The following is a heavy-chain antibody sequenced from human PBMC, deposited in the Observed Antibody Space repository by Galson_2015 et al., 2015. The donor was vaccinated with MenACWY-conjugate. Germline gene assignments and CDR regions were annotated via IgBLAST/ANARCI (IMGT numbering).Heavy chain of an antibody. D-gene: IGHD2-2*01. CDR3: TRDRHPPSAPFDY. Sequence: SVKVSCEASGYPFTAYFIHWVRQAPGQGLQWMGWIDPKSGGANYAQNFQVRVTMTRDTSISTAYMDLSSLRSDDTAVYYCTRDRHPPSAPFDYWGQGTLVTVSS. CDR1: GYPFTAYF. CDR2: IDPKSGGA. V-gene: IGHV1-2*02. J-gene: IGHJ4*02.